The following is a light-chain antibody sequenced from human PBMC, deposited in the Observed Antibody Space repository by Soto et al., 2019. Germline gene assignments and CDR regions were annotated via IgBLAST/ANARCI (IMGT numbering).Light chain of an antibody. V-gene: IGKV3-20*01. CDR1: QSVSSSY. CDR2: GAS. J-gene: IGKJ5*01. Sequence: VLTHSPGTLSLSPGERATLSCRASQSVSSSYLAWYQQKPGQAPRLLIYGASSRATGIPDRFSGSGSGTDFTLTISRLEPEDFAVYYCQQYGSSPPITFGQGTRLEIK. CDR3: QQYGSSPPIT.